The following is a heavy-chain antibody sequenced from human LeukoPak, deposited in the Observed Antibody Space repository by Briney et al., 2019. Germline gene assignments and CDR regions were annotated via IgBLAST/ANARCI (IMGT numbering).Heavy chain of an antibody. V-gene: IGHV3-7*01. D-gene: IGHD1-26*01. CDR1: GFTFSSYW. J-gene: IGHJ4*02. Sequence: PGGSLRLSCEVSGFTFSSYWMTWARHIPGKGLEWVANINRDGSEQYYVESVKGRFTISRDNGRNSLYLQMDSLRVDDTAVYYCAKVGAWELQRVFENWGQGTLVTVSS. CDR2: INRDGSEQ. CDR3: AKVGAWELQRVFEN.